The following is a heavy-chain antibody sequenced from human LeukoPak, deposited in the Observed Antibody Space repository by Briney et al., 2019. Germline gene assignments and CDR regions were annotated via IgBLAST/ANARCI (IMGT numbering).Heavy chain of an antibody. V-gene: IGHV4-59*01. D-gene: IGHD1-26*01. J-gene: IGHJ6*03. CDR2: IYNSVST. CDR1: GGSISSYY. CDR3: ARGAGRGYFYMDV. Sequence: PSETLSLTCTVSGGSISSYYWSWIRQPPGKGLEWIGYIYNSVSTNYNPSLKSRVTISVDTSKNQFSLRLSSVTAADTAVYYCARGAGRGYFYMDVWGKGTTVTVSS.